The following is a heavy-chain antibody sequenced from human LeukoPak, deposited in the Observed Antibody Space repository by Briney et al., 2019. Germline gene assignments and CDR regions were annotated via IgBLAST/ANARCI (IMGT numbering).Heavy chain of an antibody. CDR2: IRGSGVTT. CDR1: GFTFRGYG. CDR3: AKDAAANVDYPYYFDY. Sequence: SGGSPRLSCAASGFTFRGYGMSWVRQAPGKGLEWVSAIRGSGVTTYYADSVKGRFTISRDNSRTTLYLLMNSLRAEDTAVYYCAKDAAANVDYPYYFDYWGQGALVTVSS. D-gene: IGHD4-11*01. J-gene: IGHJ4*02. V-gene: IGHV3-23*01.